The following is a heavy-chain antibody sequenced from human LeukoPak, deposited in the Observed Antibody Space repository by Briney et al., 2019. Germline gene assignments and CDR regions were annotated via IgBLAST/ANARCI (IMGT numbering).Heavy chain of an antibody. CDR3: APGLERRGAGIDY. J-gene: IGHJ4*02. CDR2: TSYDGGDK. D-gene: IGHD1-1*01. Sequence: PGGSLRLSCVASGFTFGGFGMHWVRQPPGKGLEWVAGTSYDGGDKYYPDSVKGRFAISRDNSKNTLYLQMNSLRAEDTAVYYCAPGLERRGAGIDYWGQGTLVTVSS. V-gene: IGHV3-30*03. CDR1: GFTFGGFG.